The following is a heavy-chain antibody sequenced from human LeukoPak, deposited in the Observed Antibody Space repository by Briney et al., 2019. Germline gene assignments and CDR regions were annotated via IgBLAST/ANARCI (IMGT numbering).Heavy chain of an antibody. D-gene: IGHD4-23*01. CDR2: ISAYNGNT. CDR1: GYTFTSYG. V-gene: IGHV1-18*01. CDR3: ARAPFDYGGNPYFDY. J-gene: IGHJ4*02. Sequence: GASVKVSCKASGYTFTSYGISWVRQTPGQGLEWMGWISAYNGNTNYAQKLQGRVTMTTDTSTSTAYMELRSLRSDDKAVYYCARAPFDYGGNPYFDYWGQGTLVTVSS.